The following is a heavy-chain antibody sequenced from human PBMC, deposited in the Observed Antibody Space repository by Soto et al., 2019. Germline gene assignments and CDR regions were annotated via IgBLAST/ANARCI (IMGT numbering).Heavy chain of an antibody. Sequence: SETLSLTCSVSGGSISRYYWSWIRQPPGKGLEWIGYIYDSGNTNYNASLKSRATISIDTSKNQVSLKLSSVTATDTAVYYCARDQSIGNTYAPLYYWGQGTLVTVSS. CDR3: ARDQSIGNTYAPLYY. D-gene: IGHD6-6*01. CDR2: IYDSGNT. V-gene: IGHV4-59*01. J-gene: IGHJ4*02. CDR1: GGSISRYY.